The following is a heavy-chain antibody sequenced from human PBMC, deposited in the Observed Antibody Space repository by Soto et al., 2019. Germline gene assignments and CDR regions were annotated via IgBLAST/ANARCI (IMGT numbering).Heavy chain of an antibody. CDR3: AKVRRATVTTSGWYYYYGMDV. V-gene: IGHV3-30*18. Sequence: LRLSCAASGFTFSSYGMHWVRQAPGKGLEWVAVISYDGSNKYYADSVKGRFTISRDNSKNTLYLQMNSLRAEDTAVYYCAKVRRATVTTSGWYYYYGMDVWGQGTTVTVSS. CDR2: ISYDGSNK. J-gene: IGHJ6*02. D-gene: IGHD4-17*01. CDR1: GFTFSSYG.